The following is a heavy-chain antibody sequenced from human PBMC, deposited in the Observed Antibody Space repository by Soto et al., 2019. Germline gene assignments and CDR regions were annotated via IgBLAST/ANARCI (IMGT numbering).Heavy chain of an antibody. CDR3: ARDGRIRRPDWYFDL. CDR2: ISRSGSTI. D-gene: IGHD2-15*01. V-gene: IGHV3-48*03. CDR1: GLTFSSYE. Sequence: LRLSCAASGLTFSSYEMNLVRQAPLKGLEWVSYISRSGSTIYYADSVKGRVTISRDNAKNSLYLQMNSLRAEDTAVYYCARDGRIRRPDWYFDLWGRGTLVTVSS. J-gene: IGHJ2*01.